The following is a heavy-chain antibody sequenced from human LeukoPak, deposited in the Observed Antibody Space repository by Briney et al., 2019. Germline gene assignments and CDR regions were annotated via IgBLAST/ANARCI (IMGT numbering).Heavy chain of an antibody. J-gene: IGHJ4*02. D-gene: IGHD5-12*01. V-gene: IGHV4-30-4*01. CDR1: GGSISSGDYY. Sequence: PSQTLSLTCTVSGGSISSGDYYWSWIRQPPGKGLEWIGYICYSGSTYYNPSLKSRVTISVDTSKNQFSLKLSSVTAADTAVYYCARDGGSGYDSGPFPNAFDIWGQGTLVTVSS. CDR3: ARDGGSGYDSGPFPNAFDI. CDR2: ICYSGST.